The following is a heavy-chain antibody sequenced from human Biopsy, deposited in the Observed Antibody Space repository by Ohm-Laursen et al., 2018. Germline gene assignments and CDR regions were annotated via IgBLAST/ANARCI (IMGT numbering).Heavy chain of an antibody. CDR3: ARDYDTSGYYYVS. V-gene: IGHV4-39*01. CDR1: GGSISNNNYY. Sequence: TLSLTCAVSGGSISNNNYYWGWIRQPPGKGLEWIGSIFYRGRTHYKPSLKSRVNISVDTSKNQFSLKLNSVTAADTAAYYCARDYDTSGYYYVSWGQGTLVTVSS. J-gene: IGHJ5*02. D-gene: IGHD3-22*01. CDR2: IFYRGRT.